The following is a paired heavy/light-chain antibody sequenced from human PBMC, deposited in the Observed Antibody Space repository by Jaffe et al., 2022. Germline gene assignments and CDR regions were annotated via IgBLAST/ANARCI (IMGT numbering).Heavy chain of an antibody. D-gene: IGHD2-15*01. CDR1: GFSLSTSGMS. J-gene: IGHJ5*01. CDR2: IDWNDKK. Sequence: QVTLRESGPALVKHTQTLTLTCTFSGFSLSTSGMSVNWVRQPPGKALEWLALIDWNDKKKYSASLEARLTVSKDTSENQVVLTVTNMDPVDTATYYCGRMRFDTLDSWGQGFLVTVSS. CDR3: GRMRFDTLDS. V-gene: IGHV2-70*19.
Light chain of an antibody. CDR3: ISFTSTETWL. Sequence: QAALTQPASVSGSPGQSIIISCTGSSNDVGGYNYVAWYQQHPGKSPKLIIYDVTNRPSGVSRRFSGSKSGNTASLTISGLRAEDEADYYCISFTSTETWLFGGGTKVTVL. J-gene: IGLJ3*02. V-gene: IGLV2-14*03. CDR2: DVT. CDR1: SNDVGGYNY.